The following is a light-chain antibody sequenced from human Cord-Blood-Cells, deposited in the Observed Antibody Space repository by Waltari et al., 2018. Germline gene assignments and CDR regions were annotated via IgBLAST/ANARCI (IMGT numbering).Light chain of an antibody. CDR3: QTWGTGIVV. V-gene: IGLV4-69*01. CDR2: LNCDGSH. CDR1: SGHSSYA. J-gene: IGLJ2*01. Sequence: QLVLTQSPSASASLGASVKLTCTLSSGHSSYAIAWHQQQPEKGTRYLMKLNCDGSHSKGDAIPALFSGYSSAAERSLTMSSLQADDEADYCCQTWGTGIVVFGGGTKLTVL.